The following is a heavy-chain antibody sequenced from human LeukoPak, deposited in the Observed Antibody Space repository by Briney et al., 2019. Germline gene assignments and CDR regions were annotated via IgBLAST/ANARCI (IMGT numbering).Heavy chain of an antibody. CDR2: IYTSGST. CDR3: ARESITMVRGVFDY. Sequence: SETLSLTCTVSGGSISSGSYYWSWIRQPAGKGLEWIGRIYTSGSTNYNPSLKSRVTMSVDTSKNQFSLKLSSVTAADTAVYYCARESITMVRGVFDYWGQGTLVTVSS. CDR1: GGSISSGSYY. D-gene: IGHD3-10*01. J-gene: IGHJ4*02. V-gene: IGHV4-61*02.